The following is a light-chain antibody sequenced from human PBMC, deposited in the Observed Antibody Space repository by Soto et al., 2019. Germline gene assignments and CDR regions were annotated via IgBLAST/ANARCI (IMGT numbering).Light chain of an antibody. J-gene: IGKJ1*01. CDR2: DAS. V-gene: IGKV1-5*01. CDR1: QSISSW. CDR3: QQYNNYSRT. Sequence: DIQMTQAPSSLSASVGDRVTITCRASQSISSWLAWYQQKPGKAPKLLIYDASSLESGVPPRFSGSGSGTEFTLTISSLQPDDFAAYYCQQYNNYSRTFGQGTKVDIK.